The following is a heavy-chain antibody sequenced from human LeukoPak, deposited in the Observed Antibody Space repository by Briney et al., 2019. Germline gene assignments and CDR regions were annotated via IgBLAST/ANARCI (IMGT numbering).Heavy chain of an antibody. CDR1: GFTFSSHW. Sequence: PGGSLRLSCADSGFTFSSHWMHWARQAPGKGLVWVSRIKYDASSTSYADSVKGRFTISRDNAKNTLYLQMNSLRAEDTAVYYCARGATYAYYQDYWGQGTLVTVSS. V-gene: IGHV3-74*01. CDR3: ARGATYAYYQDY. J-gene: IGHJ4*02. CDR2: IKYDASST. D-gene: IGHD1-26*01.